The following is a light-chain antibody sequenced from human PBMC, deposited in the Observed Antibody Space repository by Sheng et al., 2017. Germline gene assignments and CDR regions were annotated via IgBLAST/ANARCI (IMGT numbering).Light chain of an antibody. Sequence: QLVLTQAPSASASLGASVKLTCTLKSGHNDYAIAWHQQQPGKGPRYLMKINTDGSHTKGDGIPARFLGSKSGAERYLTISSLQSEDEAVYYCQTWGTGIGIFGGGTRLTVL. CDR1: SGHNDYA. CDR2: INTDGSH. J-gene: IGLJ2*01. V-gene: IGLV4-69*01. CDR3: QTWGTGIGI.